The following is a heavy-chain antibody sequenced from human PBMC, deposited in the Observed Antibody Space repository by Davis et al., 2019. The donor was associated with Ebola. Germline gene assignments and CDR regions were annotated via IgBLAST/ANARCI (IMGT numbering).Heavy chain of an antibody. J-gene: IGHJ4*02. D-gene: IGHD2-21*02. V-gene: IGHV3-7*01. CDR2: TRQYGGEK. CDR1: GFILSSFS. Sequence: GESLKISCAASGFILSSFSMTWIRQAPGKGLEWVASTRQYGGEKYYVDSVKGRFTVSRDNADNLLYLQMNSLRVEDTDVYYCVRFGGDSYTAFEYWGQGTLVTVSS. CDR3: VRFGGDSYTAFEY.